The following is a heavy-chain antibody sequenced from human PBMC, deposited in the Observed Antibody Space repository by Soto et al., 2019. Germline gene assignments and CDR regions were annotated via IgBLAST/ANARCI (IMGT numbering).Heavy chain of an antibody. Sequence: EVQLVESGGGLVQPGGSLRLSCAASGFTFSSYWMHWVRQAPGKGLVWVSRIKSDGSDTSYVDSVKGRFTISRDNAKNTLYLHMSSLRAEDTAVYYCVRVAYGDLGGWGQGTLVTVSS. CDR2: IKSDGSDT. J-gene: IGHJ4*02. V-gene: IGHV3-74*01. CDR1: GFTFSSYW. D-gene: IGHD4-17*01. CDR3: VRVAYGDLGG.